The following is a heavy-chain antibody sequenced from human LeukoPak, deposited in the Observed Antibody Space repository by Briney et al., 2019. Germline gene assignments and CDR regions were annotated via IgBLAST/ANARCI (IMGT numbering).Heavy chain of an antibody. CDR2: IYPGDSDT. V-gene: IGHV5-51*01. J-gene: IGHJ4*02. Sequence: GESLKISCKTSGYSFSNYWGGWVRQMPGNGRELMGAIYPGDSDTRYSPSLQGPVPISADKSPTPSYIPWTSLRASDTATYFCTRQGVYYSDSSAFYYWGQGTLVTVSS. CDR3: TRQGVYYSDSSAFYY. CDR1: GYSFSNYW. D-gene: IGHD3-22*01.